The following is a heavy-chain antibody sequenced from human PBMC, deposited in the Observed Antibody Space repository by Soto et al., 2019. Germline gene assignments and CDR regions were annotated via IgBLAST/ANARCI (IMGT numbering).Heavy chain of an antibody. V-gene: IGHV3-23*01. CDR3: AKSGIDYNYYYMDV. J-gene: IGHJ6*03. CDR2: ITGSGAST. D-gene: IGHD3-10*01. Sequence: EVHLLESGGGLMQPGGSLRLSCVASGFTFSSHAMSWVRQAPGKGLEWLSAITGSGASTYYADSVKGRFSISRDNSKNTLYLQLNSLRAEDTAVYYCAKSGIDYNYYYMDVWGKGTSVTVSS. CDR1: GFTFSSHA.